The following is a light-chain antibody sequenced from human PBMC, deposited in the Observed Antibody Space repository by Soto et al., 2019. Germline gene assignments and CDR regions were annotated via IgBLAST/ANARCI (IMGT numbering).Light chain of an antibody. CDR2: GVS. CDR1: QSVSSNY. Sequence: EIVMTQSPATLSLSAGERATLSCSASQSVSSNYFAWFQQRPGQAPRLLIYGVSTRATGTPDRFSASGSATEFTLNINRLEPEDFAVYYCHQYGASPWTFGQGTKVDI. V-gene: IGKV3-20*01. J-gene: IGKJ1*01. CDR3: HQYGASPWT.